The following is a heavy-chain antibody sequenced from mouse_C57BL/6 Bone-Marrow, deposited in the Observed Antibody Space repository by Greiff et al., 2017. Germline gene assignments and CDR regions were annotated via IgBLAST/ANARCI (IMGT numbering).Heavy chain of an antibody. Sequence: EVHLVESGGGLVQPGGSLKLSCAASGFTFSDYYMYWVRQTPEKRLEWVAYISNGGGSTYYPDTVKGRINISRDNAKNTLYLQMSRLKSEDTAMYYCARHPFYDGMDYWGQGTSVTVSS. J-gene: IGHJ4*01. CDR1: GFTFSDYY. CDR3: ARHPFYDGMDY. V-gene: IGHV5-12*01. CDR2: ISNGGGST.